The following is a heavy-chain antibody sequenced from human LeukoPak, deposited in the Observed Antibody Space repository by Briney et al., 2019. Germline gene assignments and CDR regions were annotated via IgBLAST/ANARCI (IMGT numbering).Heavy chain of an antibody. Sequence: KPSETLSLTCTVSGGSISSYYWSWIRQPLGKGLEWIGYIYYSGSTNYNPSLKSRVTTSVDTSKNQFSLKLSSVTAADTAVYYCARGRKDFDYWGQGTLVTVSS. J-gene: IGHJ4*02. CDR3: ARGRKDFDY. CDR1: GGSISSYY. V-gene: IGHV4-59*01. CDR2: IYYSGST.